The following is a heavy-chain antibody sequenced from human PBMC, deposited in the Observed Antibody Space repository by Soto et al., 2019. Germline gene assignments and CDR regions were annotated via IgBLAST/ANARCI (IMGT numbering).Heavy chain of an antibody. Sequence: ASVKVSCKASGGTFISYTISWVRQAPGQGLEWMGRIIPILGIANYAQKFQGRVTITADKSTSTAYMELSSLRSEDTAVYYCARDQEGSSGTVDYWGQGTLVTVSS. CDR2: IIPILGIA. CDR1: GGTFISYT. V-gene: IGHV1-69*04. J-gene: IGHJ4*02. CDR3: ARDQEGSSGTVDY. D-gene: IGHD1-1*01.